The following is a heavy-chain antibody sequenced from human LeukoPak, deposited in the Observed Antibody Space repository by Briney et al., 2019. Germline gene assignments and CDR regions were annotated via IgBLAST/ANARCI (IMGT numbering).Heavy chain of an antibody. CDR3: ARDRSLLTMVWFDY. V-gene: IGHV1-2*02. J-gene: IGHJ4*02. CDR2: INPNGGDT. D-gene: IGHD3-10*01. Sequence: ASVKVSCKASGGTFSSYGLSWVRQAPGQGLEWMGWINPNGGDTNYAHKFQGRVTMTRDTSISTAYMELSSLRSDDTALYYCARDRSLLTMVWFDYWGQGTLVTVSS. CDR1: GGTFSSYG.